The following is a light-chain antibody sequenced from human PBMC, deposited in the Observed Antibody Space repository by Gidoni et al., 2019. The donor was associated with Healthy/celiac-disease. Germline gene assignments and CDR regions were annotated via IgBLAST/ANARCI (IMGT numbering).Light chain of an antibody. CDR1: SGSVSTSYY. V-gene: IGLV8-61*01. CDR3: VLYMGSGIWV. CDR2: STN. Sequence: QTVVTQEPSFSVSPGGTVTLTCGLSSGSVSTSYYPSWYQQTPGQAPRTLLYSTNTRSSGVPDRFSGSILGNKAARTITGAKADDESDYYCVLYMGSGIWVFGGGTKLTVL. J-gene: IGLJ3*02.